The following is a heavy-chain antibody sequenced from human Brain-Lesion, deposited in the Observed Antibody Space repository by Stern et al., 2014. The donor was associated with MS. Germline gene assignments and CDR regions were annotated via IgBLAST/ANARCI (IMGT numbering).Heavy chain of an antibody. V-gene: IGHV1-69*11. Sequence: VQLVEPGPVVQKPGSSVRVSCEASGVNFSSRRISWVRQAPGHGLEWMGSIILLLSTTDYAQKFQGRLAITADESTRTAYMELSGLRLEDTAIYYCATDGEQTLGLADDWGQGTLVTVAS. CDR3: ATDGEQTLGLADD. J-gene: IGHJ4*02. CDR1: GVNFSSRR. CDR2: IILLLSTT. D-gene: IGHD3-16*01.